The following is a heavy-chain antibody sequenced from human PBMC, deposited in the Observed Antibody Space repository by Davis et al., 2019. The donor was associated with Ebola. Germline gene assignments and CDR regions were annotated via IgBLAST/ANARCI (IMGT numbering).Heavy chain of an antibody. J-gene: IGHJ4*02. V-gene: IGHV3-30*02. CDR1: GFIFSTYV. CDR3: AKNLNSGGDY. CDR2: IWDDGSNK. D-gene: IGHD2-15*01. Sequence: PGGSLRLSCSASGFIFSTYVMSWVRQAPGKGLQWVAVIWDDGSNKYYADSVKGRFTISRDNSKNTLYLQMNSLRAEDTAVYYCAKNLNSGGDYWGQGTLVTVSS.